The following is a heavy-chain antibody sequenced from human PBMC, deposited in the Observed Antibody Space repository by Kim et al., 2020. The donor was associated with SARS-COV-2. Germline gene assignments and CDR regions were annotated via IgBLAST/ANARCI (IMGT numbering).Heavy chain of an antibody. CDR3: ASMSKGLRYFDWLSSALDY. CDR2: IYSGGNT. CDR1: GFTVSSNY. J-gene: IGHJ4*02. Sequence: GGSLRLSCAASGFTVSSNYMSWVRQAPGKGLEWASVIYSGGNTYHADSVRGRFTISRDNSKNTLYLQMNSLRAEDTAVYYCASMSKGLRYFDWLSSALDYWGQGTLVTVSS. V-gene: IGHV3-53*01. D-gene: IGHD3-9*01.